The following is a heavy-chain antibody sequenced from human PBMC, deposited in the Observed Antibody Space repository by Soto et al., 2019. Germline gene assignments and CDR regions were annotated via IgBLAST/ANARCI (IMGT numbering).Heavy chain of an antibody. V-gene: IGHV4-4*08. CDR3: AAGGGLPRYY. CDR2: VSSTGST. CDR1: GASITQYY. Sequence: TSETLSLTCTVSGASITQYYWNWIRQSPGKGLEWIVSVSSTGSTVFNPSLTSRVTVSLDTSKNQFSLTLSSVTAADTAVYYCAAGGGLPRYYWGQGTLVTVSS. J-gene: IGHJ4*02. D-gene: IGHD5-12*01.